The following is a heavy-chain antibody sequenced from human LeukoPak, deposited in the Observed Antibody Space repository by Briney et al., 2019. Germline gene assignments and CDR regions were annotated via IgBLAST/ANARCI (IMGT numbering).Heavy chain of an antibody. V-gene: IGHV3-7*03. CDR1: GFTFSSYW. J-gene: IGHJ4*02. CDR2: IKQDGREK. Sequence: GGALRLSCSASGFTFSSYWMGWGRRAPGWGLEWVANIKQDGREKYYVDTVKGRFTNSRDNAKNSLYLQMNSLRAEDTAVYYCAKGLKYYYDSSPSPGMYWGQGTLSPSPQ. CDR3: AKGLKYYYDSSPSPGMY. D-gene: IGHD3-22*01.